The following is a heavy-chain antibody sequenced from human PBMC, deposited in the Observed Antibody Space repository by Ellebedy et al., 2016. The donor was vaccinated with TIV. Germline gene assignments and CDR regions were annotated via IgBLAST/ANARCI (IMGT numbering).Heavy chain of an antibody. V-gene: IGHV1-18*04. CDR2: VSPYNDNK. Sequence: AASVKVSCKASGYTFTSHRISWVRQAPGQGLEWLGWVSPYNDNKNYAQKLQGRVTMTTDTSTSTAHMELRSLRSDDTAVYYCARDPHGDGWDGYFDYWGQGTLVTVSS. J-gene: IGHJ4*02. CDR1: GYTFTSHR. D-gene: IGHD2-21*01. CDR3: ARDPHGDGWDGYFDY.